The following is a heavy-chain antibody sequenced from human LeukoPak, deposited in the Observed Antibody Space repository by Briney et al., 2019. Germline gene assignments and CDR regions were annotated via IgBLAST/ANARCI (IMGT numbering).Heavy chain of an antibody. Sequence: ASVKVSCKVSGYTLTELPMHWVRQAPGKGLEWMGGFDPEDGETIYAQKFQGRVTMTEDTSTDTAYMELSSLRSEDTAVYYCATAAMDDSSGYYYLYYWGQGTLVTVSS. CDR1: GYTLTELP. CDR2: FDPEDGET. J-gene: IGHJ4*02. D-gene: IGHD3-22*01. V-gene: IGHV1-24*01. CDR3: ATAAMDDSSGYYYLYY.